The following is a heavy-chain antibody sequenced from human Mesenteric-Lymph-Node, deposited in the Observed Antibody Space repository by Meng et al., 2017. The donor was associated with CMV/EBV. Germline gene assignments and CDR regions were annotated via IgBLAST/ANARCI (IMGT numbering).Heavy chain of an antibody. J-gene: IGHJ4*02. CDR2: FYYSGST. CDR3: ARTDSGGFLDY. V-gene: IGHV4-59*01. D-gene: IGHD4-23*01. CDR1: GVSISSYH. Sequence: GSLRLSCTVSGVSISSYHRSWIRQPPGKGLEWIGYFYYSGSTNFNPSLKSRVTISVDTSKSQFSLNLSSVTAADTAVYYCARTDSGGFLDYWGQGMLVTVSS.